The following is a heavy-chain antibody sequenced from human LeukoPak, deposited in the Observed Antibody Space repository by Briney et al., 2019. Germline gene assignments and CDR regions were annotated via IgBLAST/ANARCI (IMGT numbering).Heavy chain of an antibody. D-gene: IGHD3-16*01. CDR2: IWYDGSNK. CDR1: GFTFNNYG. CDR3: ARGWGSNVYASAFDI. Sequence: GGSLRISCAASGFTFNNYGMHWVRQAPGKGLEWVVLIWYDGSNKYYADSVKGRFTISRDNSKNTLYLQMNSLRAEDTAVYYCARGWGSNVYASAFDIWGQGTLVTVSS. J-gene: IGHJ3*02. V-gene: IGHV3-33*01.